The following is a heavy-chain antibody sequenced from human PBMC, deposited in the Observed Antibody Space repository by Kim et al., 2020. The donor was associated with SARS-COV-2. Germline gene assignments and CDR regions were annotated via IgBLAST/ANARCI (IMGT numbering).Heavy chain of an antibody. CDR1: GGSISSYY. Sequence: SETLSLTCTVSGGSISSYYWSWIRQPPGKGLEWIGYIYYSGSTNYNPSLKSRVTISVDTSKNQFSLKLSSVTAADTAVYYCARDRRSSGYYSEPTEVDYYYYYGMDVWGQGTTVTVSS. V-gene: IGHV4-59*13. J-gene: IGHJ6*02. CDR2: IYYSGST. CDR3: ARDRRSSGYYSEPTEVDYYYYYGMDV. D-gene: IGHD3-22*01.